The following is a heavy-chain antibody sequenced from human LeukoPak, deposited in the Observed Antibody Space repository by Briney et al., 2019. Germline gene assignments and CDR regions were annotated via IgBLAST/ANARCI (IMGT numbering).Heavy chain of an antibody. CDR3: ARHPKGYSSSWYDY. V-gene: IGHV4-39*01. CDR1: GGSISSSSYY. D-gene: IGHD6-13*01. CDR2: IYYSGST. J-gene: IGHJ4*02. Sequence: PSETLSLTCTVSGGSISSSSYYWGWIRQPPGKGLEWIGSIYYSGSTYYNPSLKSRVTISVDTSKNQFSLKLSSVTAADTAVYYCARHPKGYSSSWYDYWGQGTLVTVSS.